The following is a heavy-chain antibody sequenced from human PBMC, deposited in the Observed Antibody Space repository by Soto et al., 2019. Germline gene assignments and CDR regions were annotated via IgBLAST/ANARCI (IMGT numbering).Heavy chain of an antibody. D-gene: IGHD1-26*01. CDR2: IWYDGSNK. CDR3: ARDLSEWELLQGAPDY. Sequence: QVQLVESGGGVVQPGRSLRLSCAASGFTFSSYGMHWVRQAPGKGLEWVAVIWYDGSNKYYADSVKGRFTISRDKSKNTLYLQMNSMRAEDTAVYYCARDLSEWELLQGAPDYWGQGTLVTVSS. V-gene: IGHV3-33*01. J-gene: IGHJ4*02. CDR1: GFTFSSYG.